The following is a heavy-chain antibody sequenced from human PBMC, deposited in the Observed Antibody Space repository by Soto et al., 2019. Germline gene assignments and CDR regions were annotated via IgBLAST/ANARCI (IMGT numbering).Heavy chain of an antibody. CDR3: ARGNYYDSSGYPTAEYFQH. J-gene: IGHJ1*01. Sequence: PSETLSLTCTVSGGSISSGDYYWSWIRQPPGKGLEWIGYIYYSGSTYYYPSLKSRVTISVDTSKNQFSLKLSSVTAADTAVYYCARGNYYDSSGYPTAEYFQHWGQGTLVTVSS. CDR2: IYYSGST. V-gene: IGHV4-30-4*01. D-gene: IGHD3-22*01. CDR1: GGSISSGDYY.